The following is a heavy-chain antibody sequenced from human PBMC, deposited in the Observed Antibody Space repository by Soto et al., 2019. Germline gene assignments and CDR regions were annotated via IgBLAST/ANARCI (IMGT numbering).Heavy chain of an antibody. CDR1: RFSFRGYG. D-gene: IGHD2-2*01. V-gene: IGHV3-33*01. CDR2: IWYDGSKK. CDR3: ERSVVVPAALDY. J-gene: IGHJ4*02. Sequence: GGSLRLSCAASRFSFRGYGMHWVRQAQGKRGEWVGLIWYDGSKKYHAESVLGRFTISGDNSKNTLFLQMNRLSVEDTAVYYCERSVVVPAALDYWGQGTLVTVSP.